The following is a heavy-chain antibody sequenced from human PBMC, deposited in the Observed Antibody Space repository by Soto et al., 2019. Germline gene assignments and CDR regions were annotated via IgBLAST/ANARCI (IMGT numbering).Heavy chain of an antibody. Sequence: SVKVSCKTSGDNFKKNVFTWVRQAPGQGLEWMGGIIPIFGTANYAQKFQGRVTITADESTSTAYMELSSLRSEDTAVYYCARDSPGYCSSTSCPVGVWFDPWGQGTLVTVSS. CDR1: GDNFKKNV. J-gene: IGHJ5*02. V-gene: IGHV1-69*13. CDR2: IIPIFGTA. CDR3: ARDSPGYCSSTSCPVGVWFDP. D-gene: IGHD2-2*01.